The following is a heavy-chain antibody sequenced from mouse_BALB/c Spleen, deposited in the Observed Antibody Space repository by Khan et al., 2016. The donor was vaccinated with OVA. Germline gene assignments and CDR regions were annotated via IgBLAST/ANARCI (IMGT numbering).Heavy chain of an antibody. J-gene: IGHJ2*01. CDR2: ISSGGDT. CDR1: GFTFSNYA. V-gene: IGHV5-6-5*01. D-gene: IGHD1-1*01. Sequence: EVQLVESGGGLVKPGGSLKLSCAASGFTFSNYAMSWVRQTPEKRLEWVASISSGGDTYYPDSVKGRFTFSRDDARNILYLQMSSLRSEDTAMYYGARGDYYVSNYFDYWGQGTTLTVS. CDR3: ARGDYYVSNYFDY.